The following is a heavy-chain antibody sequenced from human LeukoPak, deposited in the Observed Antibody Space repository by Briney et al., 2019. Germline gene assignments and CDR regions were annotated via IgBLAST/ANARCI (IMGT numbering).Heavy chain of an antibody. V-gene: IGHV4-4*07. CDR1: GGSISSYY. CDR2: IYTSGST. J-gene: IGHJ6*03. Sequence: SETLSLTCIVSGGSISSYYWSWIRQPAGKGLEWIGRIYTSGSTKYNPSLQSRVTMSIDTSKNQFSLKLTSVTAADTAVYHCARVSCTSASCSYYYYMDVWGKGTTVTVSS. CDR3: ARVSCTSASCSYYYYMDV. D-gene: IGHD2-2*01.